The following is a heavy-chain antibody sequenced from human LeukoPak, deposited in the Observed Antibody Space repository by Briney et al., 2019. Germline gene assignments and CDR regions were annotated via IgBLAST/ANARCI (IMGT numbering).Heavy chain of an antibody. CDR2: IYYSGST. CDR3: ARGDYGSGSYSRTFDY. CDR1: GGSISSYY. J-gene: IGHJ4*02. Sequence: SETLSLTCTVSGGSISSYYWSWIRQPPGKGLEWIGYIYYSGSTNYNPSLKSRVTISVDTSKNQFSLKLSSVTAADTAVYYCARGDYGSGSYSRTFDYWGQGTLVTVSS. V-gene: IGHV4-59*08. D-gene: IGHD3-10*01.